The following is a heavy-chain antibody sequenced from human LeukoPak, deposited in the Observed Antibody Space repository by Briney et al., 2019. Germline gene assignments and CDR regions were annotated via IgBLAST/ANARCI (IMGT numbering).Heavy chain of an antibody. Sequence: SETLSLTCTVSGGSISSYYWSWIRQPPGKGLEWIGYIYYSGSTNYNPSLKSRVTISVDTSKNQFSLKLSSVTAADTAVYYCARDSTTVTGYFDYWGQGTLVTVSS. CDR3: ARDSTTVTGYFDY. CDR1: GGSISSYY. D-gene: IGHD4-17*01. CDR2: IYYSGST. J-gene: IGHJ4*02. V-gene: IGHV4-59*01.